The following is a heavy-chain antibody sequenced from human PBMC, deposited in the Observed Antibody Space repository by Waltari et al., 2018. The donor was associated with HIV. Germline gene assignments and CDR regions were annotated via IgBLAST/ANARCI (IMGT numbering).Heavy chain of an antibody. CDR2: ISAYYGTT. J-gene: IGHJ5*01. Sequence: VQLVLSGAEVKKPGASVKVSCKTSGYSFTNYVISWVRQAPGQGLEWMGWISAYYGTTNEGQRLQGRGTKATETSTSTGYMELKSLRSDDAAVYDCAKDLPDSSSWFAYWGQGTLVTVSS. CDR3: AKDLPDSSSWFAY. CDR1: GYSFTNYV. D-gene: IGHD6-13*01. V-gene: IGHV1-18*01.